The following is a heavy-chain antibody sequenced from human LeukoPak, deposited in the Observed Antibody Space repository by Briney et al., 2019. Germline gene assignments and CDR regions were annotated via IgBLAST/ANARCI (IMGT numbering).Heavy chain of an antibody. CDR3: ARAWGY. J-gene: IGHJ4*02. CDR2: ISTDGSSI. D-gene: IGHD7-27*01. Sequence: GGSLRLSCAASGFTFSSYWMHWVRQAPGKGLVWVSRISTDGSSIDYADSVRGRFTVSRDNAKNTLYLQVNSLRADDTAVYYCARAWGYWGQGTLVTVSS. V-gene: IGHV3-74*01. CDR1: GFTFSSYW.